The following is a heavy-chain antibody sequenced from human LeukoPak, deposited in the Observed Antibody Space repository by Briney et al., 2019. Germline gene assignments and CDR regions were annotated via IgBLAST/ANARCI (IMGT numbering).Heavy chain of an antibody. Sequence: RGSLRLSCAASGFTFSSYAMGWVRQAPGKRLWWGSAIRGIGGRTYYADSLKGRFTISRDNSRSTLYLQINSLSAEDRAVYYCAKVYRAGELVALDYWGQGTMVTVCS. CDR1: GFTFSSYA. V-gene: IGHV3-23*01. CDR3: AKVYRAGELVALDY. D-gene: IGHD2-15*01. J-gene: IGHJ4*02. CDR2: IRGIGGRT.